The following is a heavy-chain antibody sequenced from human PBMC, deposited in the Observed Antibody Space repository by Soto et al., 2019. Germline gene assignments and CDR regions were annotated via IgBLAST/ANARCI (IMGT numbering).Heavy chain of an antibody. J-gene: IGHJ4*02. CDR3: ASSGGGEDY. D-gene: IGHD3-16*01. Sequence: QVQLQESGPGLVKPSGTLSLSCAVSGGSIISSHWWTWVRQPPGKGLEWIGEIYHSGSTNYNPSLKSRVTISVDTSRNLFSLNLSSVTAADTAVYYCASSGGGEDYWGQGILVTVSS. CDR2: IYHSGST. V-gene: IGHV4-4*02. CDR1: GGSIISSHW.